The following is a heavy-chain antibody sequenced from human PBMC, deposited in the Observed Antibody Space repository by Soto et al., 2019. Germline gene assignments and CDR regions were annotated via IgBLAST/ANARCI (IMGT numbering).Heavy chain of an antibody. CDR1: GFTFDTNG. CDR3: AKVRRDFAWLSELDYFHY. J-gene: IGHJ4*02. D-gene: IGHD3-9*01. CDR2: ISAGGTTT. V-gene: IGHV3-23*01. Sequence: EVQLLDSGGGLVQPGGSLRLSCAASGFTFDTNGMTWVRQVPGKGLEWVSAISAGGTTTYYADPVKGRFTISRDNSKNMLYLQMNSLRAEDTAVYYGAKVRRDFAWLSELDYFHYWGQGTPVTVSS.